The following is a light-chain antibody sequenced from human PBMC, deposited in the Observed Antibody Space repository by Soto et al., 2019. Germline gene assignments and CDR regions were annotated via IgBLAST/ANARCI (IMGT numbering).Light chain of an antibody. J-gene: IGLJ1*01. Sequence: QYGLTQPPSVSGAPGQKVTISCTGSSSNSGAGYDVNWYHQLPGTAPKLLIHGNSNRPSGVPDRFSGSKSGTSASLAITGLQAEDEADYFCQSYDSSLSGYVFGTGTKVTVL. CDR3: QSYDSSLSGYV. V-gene: IGLV1-40*01. CDR1: SSNSGAGYD. CDR2: GNS.